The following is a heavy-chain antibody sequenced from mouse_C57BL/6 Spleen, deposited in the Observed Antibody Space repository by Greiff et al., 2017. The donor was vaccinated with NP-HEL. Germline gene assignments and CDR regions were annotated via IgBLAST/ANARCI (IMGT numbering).Heavy chain of an antibody. Sequence: VQLQQSGPELVKPGASVKIPCKASGYTFTDYNMDWVKQSHGKSLEWIGDINPNHGGTIYNQKFKGKATLTVDKSSSTAYMELRSLTSEDTAVYYCARGGYYRFAYWGQGTLVTVSA. CDR2: INPNHGGT. CDR3: ARGGYYRFAY. V-gene: IGHV1-18*01. D-gene: IGHD2-3*01. J-gene: IGHJ3*01. CDR1: GYTFTDYN.